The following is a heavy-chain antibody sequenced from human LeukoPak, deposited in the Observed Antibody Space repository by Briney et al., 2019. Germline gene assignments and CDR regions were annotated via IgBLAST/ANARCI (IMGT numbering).Heavy chain of an antibody. D-gene: IGHD3-9*01. V-gene: IGHV4-39*07. Sequence: SETLSLTCTVSGGSVSSSSYYWGWIRQPPGKGLEWIGSIYYSGSTYYNPSLKSRVTISVDTSKNQFSLKLSSVTAADTAVYYCARQSNYDILTGIDYWGQGTLVTVSS. CDR3: ARQSNYDILTGIDY. CDR2: IYYSGST. CDR1: GGSVSSSSYY. J-gene: IGHJ4*02.